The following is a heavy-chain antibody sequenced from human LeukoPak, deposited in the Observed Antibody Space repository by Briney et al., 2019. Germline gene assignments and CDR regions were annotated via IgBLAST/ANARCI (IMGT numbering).Heavy chain of an antibody. CDR1: GFTFSTYA. V-gene: IGHV3-23*01. CDR2: ISTKSFST. D-gene: IGHD4-23*01. Sequence: PGGSLRLSCAASGFTFSTYAMSWVRQAPGKGLEWVSLISTKSFSTNYADSVKGRFTISRDDSKDMLYLQMNSLTAEDSAVYYCARGGGPNYFDSWGQGALVSVSP. CDR3: ARGGGPNYFDS. J-gene: IGHJ4*02.